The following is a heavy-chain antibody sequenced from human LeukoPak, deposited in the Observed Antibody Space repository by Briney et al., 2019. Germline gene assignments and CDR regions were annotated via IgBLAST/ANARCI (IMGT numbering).Heavy chain of an antibody. D-gene: IGHD5-24*01. V-gene: IGHV1-69*05. CDR1: GGTFSSYA. CDR2: IVPIFGTA. CDR3: ARDGPYRRDGYNFIAFDI. J-gene: IGHJ3*02. Sequence: SVKVSCKASGGTFSSYAIGWVRQAPGQGLEWMGRIVPIFGTANYARKFQGRVTITTDESTSTAYMELSSLRSEDTAVYYCARDGPYRRDGYNFIAFDIWGQGTMVTVSS.